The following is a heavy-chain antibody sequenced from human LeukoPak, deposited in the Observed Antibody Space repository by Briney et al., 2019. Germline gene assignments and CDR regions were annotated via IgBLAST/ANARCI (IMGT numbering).Heavy chain of an antibody. V-gene: IGHV1-69*13. CDR1: GGTFSSYA. CDR3: AREFSSGWSSSQKYYFDY. Sequence: GASVKVSCKASGGTFSSYAISWVRQAPGQGLEWMGGIIPIFGTANYAQKFQGRVTITADESTSTAYMELSSLRSEDTAVYYCAREFSSGWSSSQKYYFDYWDQGTLVTVSS. J-gene: IGHJ4*02. D-gene: IGHD6-19*01. CDR2: IIPIFGTA.